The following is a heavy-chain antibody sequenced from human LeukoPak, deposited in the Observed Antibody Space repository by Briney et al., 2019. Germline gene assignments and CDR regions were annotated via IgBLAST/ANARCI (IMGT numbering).Heavy chain of an antibody. Sequence: PGRSLRLSCAASGFTFSSYGMHWVRQAPGKGPEWVALISNDGSNEYYADSIKGRFTISRDNSKNTLYLQMNSLRVDDMAVYYCAKGHYPPVLPDYWGQGTLVTVSS. CDR2: ISNDGSNE. D-gene: IGHD1-14*01. V-gene: IGHV3-30*18. J-gene: IGHJ4*02. CDR3: AKGHYPPVLPDY. CDR1: GFTFSSYG.